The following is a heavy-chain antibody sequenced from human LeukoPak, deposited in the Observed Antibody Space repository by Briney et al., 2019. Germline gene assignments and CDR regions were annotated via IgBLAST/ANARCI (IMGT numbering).Heavy chain of an antibody. CDR3: ARGITMVRGVRKKYYMDV. Sequence: ASVKVSCKASGYTFTGYYMHWVRQAPGQGLEWMGWISAYNGNTNYAQKLQGRVTMTTDTSTSTAYMELSSLRSEDTAVYYCARGITMVRGVRKKYYMDVWGKGTTVTVSS. V-gene: IGHV1-18*04. D-gene: IGHD3-10*01. J-gene: IGHJ6*03. CDR2: ISAYNGNT. CDR1: GYTFTGYY.